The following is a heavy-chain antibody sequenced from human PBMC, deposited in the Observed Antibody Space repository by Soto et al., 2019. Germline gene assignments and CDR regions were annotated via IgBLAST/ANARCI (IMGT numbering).Heavy chain of an antibody. CDR1: GYTFTSYY. J-gene: IGHJ4*02. Sequence: ASVKVSCKASGYTFTSYYMHWGRQAPGQGLEWMGIINPSGGSTSYAQKFQGRVTMTRDTSTSTVYMELSSLRSEDTAVYYCARDQSHYDSSGYYYAPMPLDYWGQGTLVTVSS. CDR3: ARDQSHYDSSGYYYAPMPLDY. V-gene: IGHV1-46*01. CDR2: INPSGGST. D-gene: IGHD3-22*01.